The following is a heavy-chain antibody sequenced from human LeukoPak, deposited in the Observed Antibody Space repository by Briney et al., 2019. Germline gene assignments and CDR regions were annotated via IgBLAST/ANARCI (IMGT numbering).Heavy chain of an antibody. CDR3: ARGPNSNWSGLDF. CDR1: GFSFSGHW. CDR2: ISPTGSTT. D-gene: IGHD6-6*01. Sequence: PGGSLRLSRTASGFSFSGHWMHWARQLPGKGLVWVSRISPTGSTTSYADSVKGRLTVSRDNAKNTLYLQVNNLRAEATAVYYCARGPNSNWSGLDFWGQGTLLTVSS. J-gene: IGHJ4*02. V-gene: IGHV3-74*01.